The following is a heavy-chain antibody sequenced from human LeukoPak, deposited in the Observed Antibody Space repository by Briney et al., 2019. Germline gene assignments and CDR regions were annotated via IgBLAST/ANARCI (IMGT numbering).Heavy chain of an antibody. Sequence: GYSVKASRQASGCTLNKYAIRWVRQAPKQGLEWMGWIIPILGTANYAQTFKGRVTVTADESPSTAYMELSSLRSEDTAVYYCARDRGARIGYFYYYFYIDVWGKGTTVTVSS. D-gene: IGHD3-3*01. CDR1: GCTLNKYA. J-gene: IGHJ6*03. V-gene: IGHV1-69*11. CDR3: ARDRGARIGYFYYYFYIDV. CDR2: IIPILGTA.